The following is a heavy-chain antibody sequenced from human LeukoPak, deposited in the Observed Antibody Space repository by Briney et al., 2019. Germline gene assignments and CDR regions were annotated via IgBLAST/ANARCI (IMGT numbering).Heavy chain of an antibody. CDR3: ARDSRVFSGSFGPLGSPDGYYFDY. CDR1: GYTFTSYD. Sequence: ASVKVSCKASGYTFTSYDINWVRQATGQGLEWMGWMNPNRGNTGYAQKFQGRVTMTRNTSISTAYMELSSLRSDDTAVYYCARDSRVFSGSFGPLGSPDGYYFDYWGQGTLVTVSS. CDR2: MNPNRGNT. V-gene: IGHV1-8*01. J-gene: IGHJ4*02. D-gene: IGHD1-26*01.